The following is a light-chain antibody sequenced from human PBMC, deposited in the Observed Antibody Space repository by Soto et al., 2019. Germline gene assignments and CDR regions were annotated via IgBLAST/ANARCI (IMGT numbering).Light chain of an antibody. CDR2: AAS. V-gene: IGKV1-39*01. J-gene: IGKJ4*01. CDR3: QQSFSSPPAT. CDR1: QSSNNY. Sequence: DIQMTQSPSSLSASVGDRVTITCRASQSSNNYLNWYQQKPGKAPNLLIFAASSLQSGVPSRFSGSGSGTDFTLTISSLQPEDFATDSCQQSFSSPPATFGGGTRVEIK.